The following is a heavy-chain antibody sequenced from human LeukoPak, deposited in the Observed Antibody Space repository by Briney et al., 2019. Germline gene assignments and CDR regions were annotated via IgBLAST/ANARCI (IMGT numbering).Heavy chain of an antibody. Sequence: ASVKVSCKASGGTFRTFAISWVRQDPGQGLEWMGGIIPIFGIPDSAQKFQGRLTITADESTTTAYMELSSLRSDDTAIYYCGLSGNYYYYMDVWGKGTTVTISS. CDR1: GGTFRTFA. D-gene: IGHD6-25*01. CDR3: GLSGNYYYYMDV. V-gene: IGHV1-69*13. J-gene: IGHJ6*03. CDR2: IIPIFGIP.